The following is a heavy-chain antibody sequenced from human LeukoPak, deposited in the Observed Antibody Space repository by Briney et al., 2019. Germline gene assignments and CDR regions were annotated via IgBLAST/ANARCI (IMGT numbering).Heavy chain of an antibody. Sequence: SETLSLTCTVSGYSISSGYYWGWIRQPPGKGLEWIGSIYYSGSTYYNPSLKSRVTISVDTSKNQFSLKLSSVTAVDTVVYYCARQRLEPIVIVPAAIDYWGQGTLVTVSS. CDR1: GYSISSGYY. J-gene: IGHJ4*02. CDR3: ARQRLEPIVIVPAAIDY. CDR2: IYYSGST. D-gene: IGHD2-2*01. V-gene: IGHV4-38-2*02.